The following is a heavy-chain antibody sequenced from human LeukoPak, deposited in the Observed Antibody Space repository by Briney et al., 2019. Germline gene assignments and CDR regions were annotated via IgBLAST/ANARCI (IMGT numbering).Heavy chain of an antibody. D-gene: IGHD3-9*01. V-gene: IGHV1-2*06. CDR2: INPESGGG. J-gene: IGHJ4*02. CDR3: AREYILTAYYGDY. CDR1: GGTFSSYA. Sequence: ASVKVSCKASGGTFSSYAISWVRQAPGQGLEWMGRINPESGGGNYAQKFQGRVTMTWDTSISTAYMELRRLSSDDTAVYYCAREYILTAYYGDYWGQGALVTVSS.